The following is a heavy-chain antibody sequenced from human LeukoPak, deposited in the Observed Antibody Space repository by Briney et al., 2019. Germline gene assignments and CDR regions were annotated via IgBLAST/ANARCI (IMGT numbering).Heavy chain of an antibody. Sequence: SETLSLTCTVSGGSISSGGYYWSWIRQHPGKGLEWIGYIYYSGSTYYNPSLKSRVTISVDTSKNQFSLKLSSVTAADTAVYYCARDHRIGSEYYYYYYGMDVWGQGTTVTVS. J-gene: IGHJ6*02. CDR2: IYYSGST. D-gene: IGHD3-10*01. V-gene: IGHV4-31*03. CDR3: ARDHRIGSEYYYYYYGMDV. CDR1: GGSISSGGYY.